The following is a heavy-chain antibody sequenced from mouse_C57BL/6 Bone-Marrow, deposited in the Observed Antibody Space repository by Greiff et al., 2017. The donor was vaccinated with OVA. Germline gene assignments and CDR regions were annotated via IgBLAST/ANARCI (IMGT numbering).Heavy chain of an antibody. CDR2: ISNLAYSI. J-gene: IGHJ3*01. CDR3: ARGSNYGFAY. D-gene: IGHD2-5*01. CDR1: GFTFSDYG. V-gene: IGHV5-15*01. Sequence: EVKLMESGGGLVQPGGSLKLSCAASGFTFSDYGMAWVRQAPRKGPEWVAFISNLAYSIYYADTVTGRFPISRENAKNTLYLEMSSLRSEDTAMYYCARGSNYGFAYWGQGTLVTVSA.